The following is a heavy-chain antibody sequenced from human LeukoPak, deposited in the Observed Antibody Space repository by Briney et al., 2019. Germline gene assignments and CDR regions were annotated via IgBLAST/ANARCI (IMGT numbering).Heavy chain of an antibody. V-gene: IGHV3-30*02. D-gene: IGHD3-22*01. CDR2: IRYDGSNK. CDR3: AKDGLNYYDSSGYGVD. J-gene: IGHJ1*01. Sequence: GGSLRLSCAASGFTFSSYGMHWVRQAPGKGLEWVAFIRYDGSNKYYADSVKGRFTISRDNSKNTLYLQMNSLRAEDTAVYYCAKDGLNYYDSSGYGVDWGQGTLVTVSS. CDR1: GFTFSSYG.